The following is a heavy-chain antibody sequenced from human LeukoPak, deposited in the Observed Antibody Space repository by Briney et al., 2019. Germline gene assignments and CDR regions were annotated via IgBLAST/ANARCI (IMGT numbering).Heavy chain of an antibody. D-gene: IGHD2-15*01. CDR1: XGTFSSYA. J-gene: IGHJ4*02. CDR3: ARSYCSGGSCYSGAFDY. CDR2: IIPILGIA. V-gene: IGHV1-69*04. Sequence: GASVKVSCKXSXGTFSSYAISXVRQAPGQGLEWMGRIIPILGIANYAQKFQGRVTITADKSTSTAYMELSSLRSEDTAVYYCARSYCSGGSCYSGAFDYWGQGTLVTVSS.